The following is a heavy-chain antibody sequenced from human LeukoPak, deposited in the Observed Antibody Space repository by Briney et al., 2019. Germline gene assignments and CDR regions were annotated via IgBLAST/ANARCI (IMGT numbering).Heavy chain of an antibody. CDR2: INPSGGST. CDR1: GYTFTSYY. V-gene: IGHV1-46*01. Sequence: ASVTVSCKASGYTFTSYYMHWVRQAPGQGLEWMGIINPSGGSTSYAQKFQGRVTMTRDTSTSTVYMELSSLRSEDTAVYYCAREGAMVPRGGDYWGQGPLVTVS. J-gene: IGHJ4*02. D-gene: IGHD5-18*01. CDR3: AREGAMVPRGGDY.